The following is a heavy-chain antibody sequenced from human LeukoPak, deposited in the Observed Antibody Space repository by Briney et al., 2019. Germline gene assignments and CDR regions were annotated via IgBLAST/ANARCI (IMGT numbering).Heavy chain of an antibody. V-gene: IGHV3-30*03. D-gene: IGHD6-13*01. J-gene: IGHJ4*02. Sequence: GGSLRLSCDASGFNMNTYTMHWGRQAPGGGLEGVGGILKSGDNKYYADSVKGRFTTSRDNSKGTLDLQMSGLRAEDTAIYYCAADRTSTWYRDFDFWGQGTLVTVSS. CDR1: GFNMNTYT. CDR2: ILKSGDNK. CDR3: AADRTSTWYRDFDF.